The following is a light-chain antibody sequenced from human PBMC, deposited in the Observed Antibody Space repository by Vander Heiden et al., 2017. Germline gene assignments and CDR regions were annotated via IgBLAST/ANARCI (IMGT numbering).Light chain of an antibody. Sequence: DIVLPQSPATLSLSPGESATLSCRASQNINHFLAWYQQKPGQTPRLLFYYASNRATGIPARFSGTGSGTDFTLAISSLEAEDCAVYYCQQVDTWPLTFGGGTKVEIK. V-gene: IGKV3-11*01. CDR2: YAS. J-gene: IGKJ4*01. CDR1: QNINHF. CDR3: QQVDTWPLT.